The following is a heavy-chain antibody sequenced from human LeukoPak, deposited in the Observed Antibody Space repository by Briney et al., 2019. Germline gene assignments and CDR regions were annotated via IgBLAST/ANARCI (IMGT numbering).Heavy chain of an antibody. D-gene: IGHD3-22*01. CDR3: ARDGGYYYGDAFDS. CDR2: IDYSGST. J-gene: IGHJ3*02. V-gene: IGHV4-59*01. CDR1: GGSISTYY. Sequence: SETLSLTCSVSGGSISTYYWNWIRQPPGKGLEWIGNIDYSGSTNYNPSLKSRVIISVDWSKNEFSLKLTSATAADTAVYFCARDGGYYYGDAFDSWGQGTTVTVSS.